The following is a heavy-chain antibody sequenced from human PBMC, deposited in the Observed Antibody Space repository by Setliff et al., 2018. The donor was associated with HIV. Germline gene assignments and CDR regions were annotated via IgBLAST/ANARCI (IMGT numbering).Heavy chain of an antibody. J-gene: IGHJ3*02. D-gene: IGHD2-8*01. CDR3: ARGLGYCSNGICFVVTSNVFDI. V-gene: IGHV4-61*02. Sequence: KTSETLSLTCTVSGGSISSGSDYWSWIRQPAGKGLEWIGRIYTSGSTNYNPSLKSRVTISVDTSKNQFSLKLSSVTAADTAVYYCARGLGYCSNGICFVVTSNVFDIWGQGTMVTVSS. CDR2: IYTSGST. CDR1: GGSISSGSDY.